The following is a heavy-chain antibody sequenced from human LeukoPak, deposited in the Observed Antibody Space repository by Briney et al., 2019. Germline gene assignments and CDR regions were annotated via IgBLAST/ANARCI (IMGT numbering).Heavy chain of an antibody. Sequence: PGGSLRLSCLTSGFTLSTNAMSWVRQAPGKGLEWVSAISGSGGSTYYADSVKGRFTISRDNSKNTLYLQMNSLRAEDTAVYYCAKDGGYSYGYFDYWGQGTLVTVSS. CDR1: GFTLSTNA. CDR3: AKDGGYSYGYFDY. CDR2: ISGSGGST. J-gene: IGHJ4*02. V-gene: IGHV3-23*01. D-gene: IGHD5-18*01.